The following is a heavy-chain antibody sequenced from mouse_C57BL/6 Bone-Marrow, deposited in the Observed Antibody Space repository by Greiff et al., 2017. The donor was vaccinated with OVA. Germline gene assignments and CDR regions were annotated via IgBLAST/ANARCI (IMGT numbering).Heavy chain of an antibody. Sequence: EVQLQQSGAELVRPGASVKLSCTASGFNIKDDYMHWVKQRPEQGLEWIGWIDPANGDTEYASKFQGKATITADTSSNTAYLQLSSLTSEDTAVYYCTTRGYDSETAWFAYWGQGTLVTVSA. V-gene: IGHV14-4*01. CDR2: IDPANGDT. CDR3: TTRGYDSETAWFAY. J-gene: IGHJ3*01. D-gene: IGHD2-2*01. CDR1: GFNIKDDY.